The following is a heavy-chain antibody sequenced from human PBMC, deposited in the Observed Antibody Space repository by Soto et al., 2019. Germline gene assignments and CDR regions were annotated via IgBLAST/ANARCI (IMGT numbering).Heavy chain of an antibody. CDR2: INSDDTSS. CDR1: GLSVSNYW. J-gene: IGHJ3*01. Sequence: GGSLRLSCAASGLSVSNYWMHWVRQTPGKGLVWVSRINSDDTSSSYAASVKGRFIISRDNAKNTLYLQMNSLRAEDTAVYYCARGDYHDTSGPFSDAFDVWGQGTMVTVSS. CDR3: ARGDYHDTSGPFSDAFDV. V-gene: IGHV3-74*01. D-gene: IGHD3-22*01.